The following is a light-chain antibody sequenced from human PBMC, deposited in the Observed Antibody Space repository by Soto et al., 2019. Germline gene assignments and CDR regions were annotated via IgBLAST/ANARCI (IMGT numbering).Light chain of an antibody. CDR1: SSDVGGYHY. Sequence: QSALTQPPSASGSPGQSVTISCTGTSSDVGGYHYVSWYQQHPGKAPKLMIFEVSKRPSGVPDRFSGSKSGNTASLTVSGLQAEDEADYYCSSYAGSNNFVFGTGPKLTVL. J-gene: IGLJ1*01. CDR3: SSYAGSNNFV. CDR2: EVS. V-gene: IGLV2-8*01.